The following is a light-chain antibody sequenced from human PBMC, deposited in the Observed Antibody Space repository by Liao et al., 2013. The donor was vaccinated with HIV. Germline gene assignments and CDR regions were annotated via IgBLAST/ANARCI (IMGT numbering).Light chain of an antibody. CDR1: SIGTKS. V-gene: IGLV3-21*04. J-gene: IGLJ2*01. Sequence: SYELTQPPSMSVAPGKTARMTCAGDSIGTKSVHWYQQKPGQAPVLVIYYDSDRPSGIPERFSGSKSGNTATLTITRVEAGDEADYYCQVWDSSSDHRVFGGGTKLTVL. CDR2: YDS. CDR3: QVWDSSSDHRV.